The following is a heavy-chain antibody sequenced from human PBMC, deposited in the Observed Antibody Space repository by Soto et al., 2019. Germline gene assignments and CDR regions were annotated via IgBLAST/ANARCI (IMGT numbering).Heavy chain of an antibody. V-gene: IGHV4-59*01. D-gene: IGHD3-10*01. J-gene: IGHJ4*02. Sequence: QVQLQESGPGLVKPSETLSLTCTVSGGSISSYYWSWIRQPPGKGLEWIGYIYYSGSTNYNPSLKSRVTISVDTSKNQFSLKLSSVTAADTAVYYCAREGRGDGYPRFDYWGQGTLVTVSS. CDR1: GGSISSYY. CDR3: AREGRGDGYPRFDY. CDR2: IYYSGST.